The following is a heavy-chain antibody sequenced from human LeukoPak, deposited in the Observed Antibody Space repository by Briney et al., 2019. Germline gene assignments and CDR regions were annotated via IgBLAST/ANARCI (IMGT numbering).Heavy chain of an antibody. J-gene: IGHJ6*03. CDR2: TRNKANSYTT. D-gene: IGHD3-3*01. CDR1: GFTFTTYP. CDR3: ARAAHQGYDFWSGPWAYYYMDV. V-gene: IGHV3-72*01. Sequence: GSLRLSCAASGFTFTTYPMHWVRQAPGKGLEWVGRTRNKANSYTTDYAASVKGRFTISRDDSKNSLYLQMNSLKTEDTAVYYCARAAHQGYDFWSGPWAYYYMDVWGKGTTVTVSS.